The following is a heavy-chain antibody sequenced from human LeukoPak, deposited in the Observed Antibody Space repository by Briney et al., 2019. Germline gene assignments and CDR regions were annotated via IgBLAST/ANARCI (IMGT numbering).Heavy chain of an antibody. CDR3: AKAPIVVVPAATYYFDY. CDR1: GFTFSSYA. Sequence: QAGGSLRLSCAASGFTFSSYAMSWVRQAPGKGLEWVSAISGSGGSTYYADSVKGRFTISRDNSKNTLYLQMNSLRAEDTAVYYCAKAPIVVVPAATYYFDYWGQGTLVTVSS. D-gene: IGHD2-2*01. J-gene: IGHJ4*02. CDR2: ISGSGGST. V-gene: IGHV3-23*01.